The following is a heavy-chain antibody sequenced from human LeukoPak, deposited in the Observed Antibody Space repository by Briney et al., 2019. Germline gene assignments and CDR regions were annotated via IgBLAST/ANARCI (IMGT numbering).Heavy chain of an antibody. CDR3: VRGSIAAAGNGSGDY. J-gene: IGHJ4*02. CDR2: IIPIFGTA. Sequence: ASVKVSCKASGGTFSSYAISWVRQAPGQGLEWMGGIIPIFGTANYAQKFQGRVTITTDESTSTAYMELSSLRSEDTAVYYCVRGSIAAAGNGSGDYWGQGTLVTVSS. CDR1: GGTFSSYA. V-gene: IGHV1-69*05. D-gene: IGHD6-13*01.